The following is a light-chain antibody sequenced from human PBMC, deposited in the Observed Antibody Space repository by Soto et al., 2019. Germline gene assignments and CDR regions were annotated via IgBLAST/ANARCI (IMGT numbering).Light chain of an antibody. Sequence: DIQMTQSPSSLSASVGDRFTITCRASQGISSYLAWYQQKPGKAPKLLIYAASTLQSGVPSRFSGSGSGTEFTLTISSLQPGDFATYYCQQLNSPLTFGGGTKVDIK. V-gene: IGKV1-9*01. CDR3: QQLNSPLT. J-gene: IGKJ4*01. CDR1: QGISSY. CDR2: AAS.